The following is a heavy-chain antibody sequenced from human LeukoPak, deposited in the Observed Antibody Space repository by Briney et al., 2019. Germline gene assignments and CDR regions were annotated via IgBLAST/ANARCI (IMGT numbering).Heavy chain of an antibody. CDR2: IKQDGREK. V-gene: IGHV3-7*04. D-gene: IGHD6-25*01. CDR1: GFTFSDYG. Sequence: GGSLTLSCAASGFTFSDYGMTWVRQAPGKGLEWVANIKQDGREKYYVDSVKGRFTISRDNAKNSLYLQMNSLRVEDTAVYYCARDRIAAVGHWRWFDPWGQGTLVTVSS. CDR3: ARDRIAAVGHWRWFDP. J-gene: IGHJ5*02.